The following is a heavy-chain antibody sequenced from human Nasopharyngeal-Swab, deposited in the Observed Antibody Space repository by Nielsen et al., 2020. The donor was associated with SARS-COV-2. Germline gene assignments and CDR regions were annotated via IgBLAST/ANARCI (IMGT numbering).Heavy chain of an antibody. J-gene: IGHJ4*02. CDR3: ATLGAPGGWYFHY. V-gene: IGHV3-53*01. CDR2: IYAAGQT. Sequence: GESLKISCAASGFTVSSNYMSWVRHSPNKGLEWVSVIYAAGQTFYTDSVKGRFIISRDDSKNTMFLQMNSLRAEDTAVYYCATLGAPGGWYFHYWGQGTLVTVSS. CDR1: GFTVSSNY. D-gene: IGHD6-19*01.